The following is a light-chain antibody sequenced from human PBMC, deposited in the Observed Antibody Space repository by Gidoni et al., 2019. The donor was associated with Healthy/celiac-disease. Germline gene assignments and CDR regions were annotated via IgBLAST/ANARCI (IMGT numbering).Light chain of an antibody. Sequence: DIQMTQSPSSLSASVGDRVTITCRASKSISSYLNWYQQKPGKAPKLLIYAASSLQSGVPSRFSGSGSGTDFTLTISSLQPEDFATYYCQQSYSTPRYTFXQXTKLXIK. CDR3: QQSYSTPRYT. CDR2: AAS. V-gene: IGKV1-39*01. J-gene: IGKJ2*01. CDR1: KSISSY.